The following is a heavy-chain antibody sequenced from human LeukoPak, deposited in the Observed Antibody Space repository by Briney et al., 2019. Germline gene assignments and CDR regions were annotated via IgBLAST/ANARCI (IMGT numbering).Heavy chain of an antibody. CDR2: ISGSGGST. CDR1: GFTFSSYA. J-gene: IGHJ6*03. V-gene: IGHV3-23*01. Sequence: YPGGSLRLSCAASGFTFSSYAMSWVRQAPGKGLEWVSAISGSGGSTYYADSVKGRFTISRDNSKNTLYLQMNSLRAEDTAVYYCAKDVLPSDIVVVPAANYYYYMDVWGKGTTVTVSS. D-gene: IGHD2-2*01. CDR3: AKDVLPSDIVVVPAANYYYYMDV.